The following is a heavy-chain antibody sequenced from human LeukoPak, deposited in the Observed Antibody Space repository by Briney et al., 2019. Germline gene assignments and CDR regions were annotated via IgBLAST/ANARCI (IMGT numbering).Heavy chain of an antibody. V-gene: IGHV1-18*01. D-gene: IGHD2-15*01. Sequence: ASVKVSCKASGYTFTSYGISWVRQAPGQGLEWMGWISAYNGNTNYAQKFQGRVTMTTDTSTSTAYMELRSLRSDDTAVYYCAREVRYCSGGSCYKYFQHWGQGTLVTVSS. CDR1: GYTFTSYG. CDR2: ISAYNGNT. J-gene: IGHJ1*01. CDR3: AREVRYCSGGSCYKYFQH.